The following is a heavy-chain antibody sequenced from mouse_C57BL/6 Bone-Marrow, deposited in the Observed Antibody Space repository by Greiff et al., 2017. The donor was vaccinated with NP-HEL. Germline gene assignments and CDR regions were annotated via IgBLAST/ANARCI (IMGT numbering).Heavy chain of an antibody. CDR2: FDPENGDT. J-gene: IGHJ4*01. V-gene: IGHV14-4*01. CDR1: GFNIKDDY. Sequence: EVKLLESGAELVRPGASVKLSCTASGFNIKDDYMHWVKQRPEKGLEWIGWFDPENGDTEYASKFQGKATITADTSSNTAYLQLSSLTSEDTAVYYCTTMDYWGQGTSVTVSS. CDR3: TTMDY.